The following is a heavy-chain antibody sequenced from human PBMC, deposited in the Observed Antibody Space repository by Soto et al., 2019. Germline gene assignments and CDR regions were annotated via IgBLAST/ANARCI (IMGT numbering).Heavy chain of an antibody. CDR2: IYSGGST. Sequence: GGSLRLSCAASGLTVSSNYMSWVRQAPGKGLEWVSVIYSGGSTYYADSVKGRFTISRDNSKNTLYLQMNSLRAEDTAVYYCASGYTAMVNYYYGMDVWGQGTTVTVSS. D-gene: IGHD5-18*01. CDR3: ASGYTAMVNYYYGMDV. J-gene: IGHJ6*02. CDR1: GLTVSSNY. V-gene: IGHV3-53*01.